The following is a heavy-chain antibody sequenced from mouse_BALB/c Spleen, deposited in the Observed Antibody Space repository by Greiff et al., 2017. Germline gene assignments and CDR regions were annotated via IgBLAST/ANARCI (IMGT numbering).Heavy chain of an antibody. Sequence: VQGVESGPELVKPGASVKISCKASGYTFTDYYINWVKQKPGQGLEWIGWIYPGSGNTKYNEKFKGKATLTVDTSSSTAYMQLSSLTSEDTAVYFCARSYGSLPMDYWGQGTSVTVSS. CDR1: GYTFTDYY. J-gene: IGHJ4*01. D-gene: IGHD2-2*01. V-gene: IGHV1-84*02. CDR3: ARSYGSLPMDY. CDR2: IYPGSGNT.